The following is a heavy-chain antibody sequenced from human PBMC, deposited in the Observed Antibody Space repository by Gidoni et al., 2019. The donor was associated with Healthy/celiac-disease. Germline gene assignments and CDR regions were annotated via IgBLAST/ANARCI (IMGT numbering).Heavy chain of an antibody. D-gene: IGHD4-17*01. J-gene: IGHJ4*02. CDR3: ARSLRWLDY. CDR2: INHSGST. Sequence: QVQLQQWGAGLLKLSETLSLPCAVYGGSFSGYYWSWIRQPPGKGLEWIGEINHSGSTNYNPSLKSRVTISVDTSKNQFSLKLSSVTAADTAVYYCARSLRWLDYWGQGTLVTVSS. CDR1: GGSFSGYY. V-gene: IGHV4-34*01.